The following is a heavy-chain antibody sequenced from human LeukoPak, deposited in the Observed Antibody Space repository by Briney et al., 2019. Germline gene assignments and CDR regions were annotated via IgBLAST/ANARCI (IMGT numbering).Heavy chain of an antibody. V-gene: IGHV1-2*02. CDR3: ARDLTVVRGYFDY. D-gene: IGHD4-23*01. Sequence: ASVKVSCKASGYTFTGYYMHWVRQAPGQGLEWMGWINPNSGGTNYAQKFQGRVTMTRDTSISTAYMELSRLRSDDTAVYYCARDLTVVRGYFDYWGQGTLVTVSS. CDR2: INPNSGGT. CDR1: GYTFTGYY. J-gene: IGHJ4*02.